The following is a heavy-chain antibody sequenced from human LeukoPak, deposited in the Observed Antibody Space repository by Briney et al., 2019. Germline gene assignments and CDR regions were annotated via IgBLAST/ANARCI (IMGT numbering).Heavy chain of an antibody. D-gene: IGHD6-13*01. CDR2: ISSSGSAI. CDR1: GFSFSDYY. V-gene: IGHV3-11*04. Sequence: GSLRLSCAASGFSFSDYYMNWIRQAPGKGLEWVSYISSSGSAIYYADSVKGRFTISRDNAKNSLYLQMNSLRADDTAMYYCARGSSSWSDYWGQGTLVTVSS. J-gene: IGHJ4*02. CDR3: ARGSSSWSDY.